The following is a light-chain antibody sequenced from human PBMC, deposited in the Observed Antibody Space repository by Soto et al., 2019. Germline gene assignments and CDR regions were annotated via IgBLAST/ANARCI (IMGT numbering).Light chain of an antibody. CDR3: GSWDSRLSAYV. CDR1: SSNIGGNS. CDR2: DDN. J-gene: IGLJ1*01. V-gene: IGLV1-51*01. Sequence: QSVMTQPPSVSAAPGQKVTISCSGSSSNIGGNSVYWYQQLPGTAPKLLIYDDNKRPSGIPDRFSGSKSGTSATLGITGFQTGDEADYYCGSWDSRLSAYVFGTGTKLTVL.